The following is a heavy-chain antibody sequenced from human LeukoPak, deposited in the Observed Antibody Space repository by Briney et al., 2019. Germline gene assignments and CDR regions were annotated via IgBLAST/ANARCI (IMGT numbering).Heavy chain of an antibody. D-gene: IGHD2-2*01. Sequence: GSLRLSCAASGFTFSSYGMHWVRQAPGKGLEWVAVTSYDGSNKYYADSVEGRFTISRDNSKNTLYLQMNSLRAEDTAVYYCAKDHYCSSTSCYYTGYYYGMDVWGKGTTVTVSS. V-gene: IGHV3-30*18. CDR1: GFTFSSYG. CDR2: TSYDGSNK. J-gene: IGHJ6*04. CDR3: AKDHYCSSTSCYYTGYYYGMDV.